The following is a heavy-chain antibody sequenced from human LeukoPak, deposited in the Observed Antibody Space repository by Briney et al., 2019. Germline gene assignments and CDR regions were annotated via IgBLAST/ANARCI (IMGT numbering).Heavy chain of an antibody. V-gene: IGHV3-7*01. D-gene: IGHD3-10*01. Sequence: GGSLRLSCAASGFTFGNHWMTWVRQAPGKGLEWLAHIKEDGSETAYVDSVRGRFTISRDNAKNPLYLQMSSLRDEDTAVYYCARDRGFFLFDYWGQGTLVSVSS. CDR2: IKEDGSET. CDR1: GFTFGNHW. J-gene: IGHJ4*02. CDR3: ARDRGFFLFDY.